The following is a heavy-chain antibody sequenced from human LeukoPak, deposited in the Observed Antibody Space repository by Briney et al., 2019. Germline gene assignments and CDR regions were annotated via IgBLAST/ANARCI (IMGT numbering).Heavy chain of an antibody. J-gene: IGHJ4*02. CDR1: EYRFNSYW. V-gene: IGHV5-10-1*01. CDR2: IDPSDSYT. Sequence: GESLKISCKGSEYRFNSYWISWVRQIPGKGLEWMGRIDPSDSYTNYSPSFQGHATISADKSISTAYLQWSSLKASDTAMYYCASVYAGDFDYWGQGTLVTVSS. CDR3: ASVYAGDFDY. D-gene: IGHD2-8*01.